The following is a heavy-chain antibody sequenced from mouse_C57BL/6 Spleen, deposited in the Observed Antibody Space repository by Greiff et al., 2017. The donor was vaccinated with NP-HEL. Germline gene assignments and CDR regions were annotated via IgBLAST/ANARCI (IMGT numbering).Heavy chain of an antibody. CDR1: GYTFTDYY. Sequence: EVQLKQSGPELVKPGASVKISCKASGYTFTDYYMNWVKQSHGKSLEWIGDINPNNGGTSYNQKFKGKATLTVDKSSSTAYMELRSLTSEDSAVYYCAREKGDGYYVGSYFDYWGQGTTLTVSS. CDR2: INPNNGGT. V-gene: IGHV1-26*01. D-gene: IGHD2-3*01. CDR3: AREKGDGYYVGSYFDY. J-gene: IGHJ2*01.